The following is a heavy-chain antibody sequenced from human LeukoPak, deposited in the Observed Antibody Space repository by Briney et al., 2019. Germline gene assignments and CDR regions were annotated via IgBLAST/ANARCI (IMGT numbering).Heavy chain of an antibody. V-gene: IGHV3-7*03. CDR3: ARGYRYSGSYFRYFDY. Sequence: TGGSLRLSCAASGFTFSSYWMSWVRQAPGKGLEWVANIKQDGSEKYYVDSVKGRFTISRDNAKNSLYLQMNSLRAEDTAVYYCARGYRYSGSYFRYFDYWGQGTLVTASS. CDR1: GFTFSSYW. D-gene: IGHD1-26*01. J-gene: IGHJ4*02. CDR2: IKQDGSEK.